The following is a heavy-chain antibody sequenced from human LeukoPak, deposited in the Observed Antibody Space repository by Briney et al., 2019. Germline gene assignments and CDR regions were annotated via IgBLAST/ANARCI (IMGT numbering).Heavy chain of an antibody. V-gene: IGHV4-34*01. D-gene: IGHD5-18*01. CDR3: AREVSSTAIINY. CDR2: INHSGST. Sequence: SETLSLTCAVYGGSFSGYYWSWIRQPPGKGLDWIGEINHSGSTNYNPSLKSRVTISVDTSKNQFSLKLSSVTAADTAVYYCAREVSSTAIINYWGQGTLVTVSS. CDR1: GGSFSGYY. J-gene: IGHJ4*02.